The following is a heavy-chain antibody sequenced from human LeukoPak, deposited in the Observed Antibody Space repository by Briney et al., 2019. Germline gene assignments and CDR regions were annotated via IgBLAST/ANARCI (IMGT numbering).Heavy chain of an antibody. Sequence: GGSLRLSCAASGFTFSSYAMSWVRQAPGKGLEWVSGITGSGGSTYYADPVKGRFTISRDNSKNTLSLQMNSLRAEDTAVYYCAKAGGWPRSGFDPWGQGTLVTVSS. D-gene: IGHD6-19*01. V-gene: IGHV3-23*01. CDR1: GFTFSSYA. CDR2: ITGSGGST. CDR3: AKAGGWPRSGFDP. J-gene: IGHJ5*02.